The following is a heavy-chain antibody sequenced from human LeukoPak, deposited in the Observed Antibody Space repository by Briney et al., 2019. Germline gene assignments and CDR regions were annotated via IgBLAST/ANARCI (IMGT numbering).Heavy chain of an antibody. CDR1: GFTFGDYA. D-gene: IGHD3-16*01. Sequence: QSGGSLRLSCTASGFTFGDYAMSWVRQAPGKGLEWVGFIRSKAYGGTTEYAASVKGRFTISRDDSKSIDYLQMNSLKTEDTAVYYCTRYPFFSTGRHSDWFDPWGQGTLVTVSS. CDR3: TRYPFFSTGRHSDWFDP. V-gene: IGHV3-49*04. J-gene: IGHJ5*02. CDR2: IRSKAYGGTT.